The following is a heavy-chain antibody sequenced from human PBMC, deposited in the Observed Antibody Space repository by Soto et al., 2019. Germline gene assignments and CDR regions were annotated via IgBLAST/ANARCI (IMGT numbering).Heavy chain of an antibody. CDR1: GGTFSSYT. D-gene: IGHD2-15*01. J-gene: IGHJ2*01. CDR3: VRVTSGDALKIFDL. V-gene: IGHV1-69*02. Sequence: ASVKVSCKASGGTFSSYTISLVRQAPGQGLEWMGRIVPILGIANYAQKFQGRVTITADKSTSTAYMELSSLRSEDTAVYYCVRVTSGDALKIFDLWGRGTLVTVSS. CDR2: IVPILGIA.